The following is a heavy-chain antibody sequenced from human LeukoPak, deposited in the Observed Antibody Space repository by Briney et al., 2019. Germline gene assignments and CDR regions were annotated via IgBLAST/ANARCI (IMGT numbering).Heavy chain of an antibody. J-gene: IGHJ4*02. V-gene: IGHV3-33*03. CDR2: ISYDGSNK. Sequence: GRSLRLSCAASGFTFSSYGMHWVRQAPGKGLEWVAVISYDGSNKYYADSVKGRFTISRDNSRNTLYLQMNSLRGDDTAVYYCAKDVGKWESLHFFDYWGQGTLVTVSS. CDR1: GFTFSSYG. D-gene: IGHD1-26*01. CDR3: AKDVGKWESLHFFDY.